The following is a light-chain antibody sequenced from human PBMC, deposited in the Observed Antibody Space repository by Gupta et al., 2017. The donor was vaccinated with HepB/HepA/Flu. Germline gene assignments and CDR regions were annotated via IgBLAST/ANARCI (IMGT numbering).Light chain of an antibody. J-gene: IGLJ2*01. CDR1: SSNIVSNT. CDR3: AAWDDSLNGGV. V-gene: IGLV1-44*01. Sequence: QSVLTQPPSASGTPGQRVTISCSGSSSNIVSNTVNWYQQLPGTAPKLLIYSNSQRPSGVPDRFSGSKSGTSASLAISGLQSEDEADYYCAAWDDSLNGGVFGGGTKLTVL. CDR2: SNS.